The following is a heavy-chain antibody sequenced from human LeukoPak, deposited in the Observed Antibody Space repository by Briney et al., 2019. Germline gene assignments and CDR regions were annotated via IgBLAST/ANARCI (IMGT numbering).Heavy chain of an antibody. CDR3: ARDHWRGSYYLRPNAFDI. CDR1: GFTFSSYA. CDR2: ISSNGGST. J-gene: IGHJ3*02. Sequence: PGGSLRLSCAASGFTFSSYAMHWVRQAPGKGLEYVSAISSNGGSTYYANSVKGRFTISRDNSKNTLYLQMGSLRAEDMAVYYCARDHWRGSYYLRPNAFDIWGQGTMVTVSS. V-gene: IGHV3-64*01. D-gene: IGHD1-26*01.